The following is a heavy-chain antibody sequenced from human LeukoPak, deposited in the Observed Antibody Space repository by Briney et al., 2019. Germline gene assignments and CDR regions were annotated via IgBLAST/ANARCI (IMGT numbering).Heavy chain of an antibody. Sequence: PSETLSLTCAVSGGSISSSNWWSWVRQPPGRGLEWIGEIYHSGSTNYNPSLKSRVTISVDKSKNQFSLKLSSVTAADTAVYYCASVPRGSHYDILTGGKWGQGTLVTVSS. J-gene: IGHJ4*02. V-gene: IGHV4-4*02. CDR1: GGSISSSNW. CDR2: IYHSGST. CDR3: ASVPRGSHYDILTGGK. D-gene: IGHD3-9*01.